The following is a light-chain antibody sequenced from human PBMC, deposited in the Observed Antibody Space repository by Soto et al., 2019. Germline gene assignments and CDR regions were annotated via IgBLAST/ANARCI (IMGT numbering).Light chain of an antibody. Sequence: DIVMTQSPLSLPVTPGEPASISCRSSQSLLHSNGYNYLDWYLQKPGQSPQLLIYLGSNRASGVPDRFSGSGSGTDFTLKISRVEADDVGVYYCMQALQTPLTFGVRTKVEIK. CDR3: MQALQTPLT. J-gene: IGKJ4*01. CDR2: LGS. CDR1: QSLLHSNGYNY. V-gene: IGKV2-28*01.